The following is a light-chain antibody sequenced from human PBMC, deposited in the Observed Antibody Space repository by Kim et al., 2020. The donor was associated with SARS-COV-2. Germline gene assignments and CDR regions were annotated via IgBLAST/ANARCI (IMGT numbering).Light chain of an antibody. CDR3: QHYANFPYT. CDR1: QDITNF. J-gene: IGKJ2*01. V-gene: IGKV1-33*01. CDR2: DAS. Sequence: DIQMTQSPSSLSASVGDRVTITCQASQDITNFLNWYQQRPGKAPKLLMYDASILESGVPSRFSGSGYGTHFILTINDLQPEDIATYYCQHYANFPYTFGPGTKLEI.